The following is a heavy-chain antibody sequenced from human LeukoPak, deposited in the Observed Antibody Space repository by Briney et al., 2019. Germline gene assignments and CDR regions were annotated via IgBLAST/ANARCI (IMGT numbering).Heavy chain of an antibody. CDR1: GYTFTSYA. V-gene: IGHV1-3*01. D-gene: IGHD5-18*01. CDR3: ARPGTEGIQLWSFDY. J-gene: IGHJ4*02. Sequence: GASVKVSCKASGYTFTSYAMHWVRQAPGQRLEWMGWINAGNGNTKYSQKFQGRVTITRDTSASTAYMELSSLRSEDTAVYYCARPGTEGIQLWSFDYWGQGTLVTVSS. CDR2: INAGNGNT.